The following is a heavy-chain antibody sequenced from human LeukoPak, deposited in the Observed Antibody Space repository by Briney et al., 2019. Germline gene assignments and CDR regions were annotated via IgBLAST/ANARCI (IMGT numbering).Heavy chain of an antibody. J-gene: IGHJ4*02. V-gene: IGHV3-7*01. CDR3: ARWRGSTSERSDY. D-gene: IGHD2-2*01. CDR1: GFTFSDYW. CDR2: IKQDGSAK. Sequence: GGSLRLSCTASGFTFSDYWMTWVRQAPGKGLEWVANIKQDGSAKYYVDSVQGRFTISRDNDKNSLYLQMDSLRVEDTATYYCARWRGSTSERSDYWGQGTLVTVSS.